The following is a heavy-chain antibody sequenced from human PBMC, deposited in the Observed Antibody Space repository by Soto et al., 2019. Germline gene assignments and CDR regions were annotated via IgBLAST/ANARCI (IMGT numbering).Heavy chain of an antibody. CDR1: GFTFSSYS. D-gene: IGHD1-26*01. J-gene: IGHJ3*02. CDR2: ISSSSSYI. V-gene: IGHV3-21*01. CDR3: ARDRIWEYSGSSPDAFDI. Sequence: GGSLRLSCAASGFTFSSYSMNWVRQAPGKGLEWVSSISSSSSYIYYADSVKGRFTISRDNAKNSLYLQMNSLRAEDKAVYYCARDRIWEYSGSSPDAFDIWGQGTMVTVSS.